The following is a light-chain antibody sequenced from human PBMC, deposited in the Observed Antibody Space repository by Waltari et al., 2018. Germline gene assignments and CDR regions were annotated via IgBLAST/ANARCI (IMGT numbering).Light chain of an antibody. Sequence: QSVLTPPSSGSGAPGQRVTNSCTRYSPNIRADYHGHGYQQLPGTAPKLRVYVNNNRPSGIPARFSGSKSGTSASLAITGLQAEDEADYYCQSYDYSLRAAVFGGGTKVTVL. CDR2: VNN. CDR3: QSYDYSLRAAV. CDR1: SPNIRADYH. J-gene: IGLJ2*01. V-gene: IGLV1-40*01.